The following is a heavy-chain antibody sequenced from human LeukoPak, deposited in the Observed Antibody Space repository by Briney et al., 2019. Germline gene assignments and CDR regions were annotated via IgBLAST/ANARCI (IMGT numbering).Heavy chain of an antibody. D-gene: IGHD3-22*01. Sequence: GGSLRLSCAASGFTFSSYSMNWVRQAPGKGLEWVSYISSSSSTIYYADSVKGRFTISRDNAKNSLYLQMNSLRAEDTAVYYCARADDSSGYWASRIWVQSYYHGMDVWGQGTTVTVS. CDR3: ARADDSSGYWASRIWVQSYYHGMDV. CDR2: ISSSSSTI. V-gene: IGHV3-48*01. J-gene: IGHJ6*02. CDR1: GFTFSSYS.